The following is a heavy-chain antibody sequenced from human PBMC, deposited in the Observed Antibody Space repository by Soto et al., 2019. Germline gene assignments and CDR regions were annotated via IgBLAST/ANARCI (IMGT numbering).Heavy chain of an antibody. D-gene: IGHD6-13*01. V-gene: IGHV4-59*06. CDR2: IYNSVIT. CDR1: GGSISSNY. J-gene: IGHJ5*02. CDR3: ARGVYP. Sequence: SETLSLTCTVSGGSISSNYWSWIRQHPGKGLEWIGYIYNSVITYYNPSLKSRVTISLNTSENQFSLKLSSVTAADTAVYYCARGVYPWGQGTLVTVSS.